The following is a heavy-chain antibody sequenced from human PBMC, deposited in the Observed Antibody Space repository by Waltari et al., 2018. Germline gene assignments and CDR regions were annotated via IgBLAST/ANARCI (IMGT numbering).Heavy chain of an antibody. CDR1: GFRFDDYA. CDR3: VKDRGLYSSSSGLDY. J-gene: IGHJ4*02. Sequence: EVQLVESGGGLVQPGRSLRLSCAASGFRFDDYAMHWVRQAPGKGLEWVSGISWKSGSTADEDSGEGRFTNSRDNAKNSLYLQMHRLRPEETALYYCVKDRGLYSSSSGLDYWGQGTLVTVSS. CDR2: ISWKSGST. D-gene: IGHD6-6*01. V-gene: IGHV3-9*01.